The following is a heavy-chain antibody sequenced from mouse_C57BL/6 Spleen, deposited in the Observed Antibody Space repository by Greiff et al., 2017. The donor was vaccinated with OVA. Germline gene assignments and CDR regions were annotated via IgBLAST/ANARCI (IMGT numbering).Heavy chain of an antibody. CDR1: GYSITSGYD. Sequence: VQLQQSGPGMVKPSQSLSLTCTVTGYSITSGYDWHWIRHFPGNKLEWMGYISYSGSTNYNPSLKSRISITHDTSKNHFFLKLNSVTTEDTATYYCARGAVSYAMDYWGQGTSVTVSS. V-gene: IGHV3-1*01. CDR2: ISYSGST. CDR3: ARGAVSYAMDY. D-gene: IGHD3-3*01. J-gene: IGHJ4*01.